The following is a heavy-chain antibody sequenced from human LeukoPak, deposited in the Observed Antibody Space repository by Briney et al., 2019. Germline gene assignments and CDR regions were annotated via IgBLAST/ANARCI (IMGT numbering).Heavy chain of an antibody. CDR2: IIPIFGIA. D-gene: IGHD2-15*01. J-gene: IGHJ5*02. Sequence: ASVKVSCKASGGTFSSYAISSVRQAPGQGLEWMGRIIPIFGIANYAQKFQGRVTITADKPTSTAYMELSSLRSEDTAAYYCAREGVVVVAATLWFDPWGQGTLVTVSS. CDR3: AREGVVVVAATLWFDP. CDR1: GGTFSSYA. V-gene: IGHV1-69*04.